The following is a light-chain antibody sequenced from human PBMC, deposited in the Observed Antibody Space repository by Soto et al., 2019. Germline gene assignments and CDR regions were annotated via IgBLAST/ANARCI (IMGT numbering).Light chain of an antibody. CDR3: QQANSFPLT. CDR1: QATSSW. Sequence: DIQMTQSPSSVSASVGDRVTITCRASQATSSWLAWYQQKPVKAPKLLIYAASSLQSGVPSRFSGSGSGSDFTLTISSLQPEDFATYYCQQANSFPLTFGGGTKVEIK. CDR2: AAS. V-gene: IGKV1-12*01. J-gene: IGKJ4*01.